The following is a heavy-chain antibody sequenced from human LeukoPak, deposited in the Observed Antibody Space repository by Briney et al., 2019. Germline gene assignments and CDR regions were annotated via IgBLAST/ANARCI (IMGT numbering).Heavy chain of an antibody. J-gene: IGHJ3*02. V-gene: IGHV4-4*02. CDR3: AVGGVYLRGGAEAFDI. CDR2: IYHSGST. CDR1: GCSISSSNW. Sequence: SETLSLTCAVSGCSISSSNWWSWVRQPPGKGLEWIGEIYHSGSTNYNPSLKSRVTISVDKSKNQFSLKLSSVTAADTAVYYCAVGGVYLRGGAEAFDIWGQGTMVTVSS. D-gene: IGHD3-10*01.